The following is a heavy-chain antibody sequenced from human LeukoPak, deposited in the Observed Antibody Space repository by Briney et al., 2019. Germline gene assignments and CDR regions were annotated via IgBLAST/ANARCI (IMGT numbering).Heavy chain of an antibody. V-gene: IGHV1-69*04. Sequence: SVKVSCKASGGTFSSYAISWVRQAPGQGLEWMGRIIPILGIANYAQKFQGRVTITADKSTSTAYMELSSLRSEDTAVYYCARDLGGSYHYYYYGMAVWGQGTTVTVSS. CDR1: GGTFSSYA. CDR2: IIPILGIA. D-gene: IGHD1-26*01. CDR3: ARDLGGSYHYYYYGMAV. J-gene: IGHJ6*02.